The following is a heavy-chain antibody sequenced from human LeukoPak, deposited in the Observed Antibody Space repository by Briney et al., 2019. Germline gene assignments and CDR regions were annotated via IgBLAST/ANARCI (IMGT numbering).Heavy chain of an antibody. CDR1: GYTFTGYY. D-gene: IGHD2-21*02. Sequence: ASVKVSCKASGYTFTGYYMHWVRQAPGQGLEWMGWINPKSGATNYAQSFQGRVALTTDTSISTAFMELSNLRPDDTAIYFCARSVTYSWFDPWGQGTRVTVSS. CDR3: ARSVTYSWFDP. V-gene: IGHV1-2*02. CDR2: INPKSGAT. J-gene: IGHJ5*02.